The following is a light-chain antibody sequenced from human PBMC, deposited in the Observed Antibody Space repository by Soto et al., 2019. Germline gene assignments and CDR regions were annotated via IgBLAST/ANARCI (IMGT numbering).Light chain of an antibody. CDR3: SSYAGSNIL. CDR2: EVN. Sequence: QSVLTQPPSASGSPGQSVTISCTGTSSDVGGYNYVSWYQQHPGKSPKLMIYEVNKRPSWVPDRFSASKSGNTASLTVSGLQAEDEADYYCSSYAGSNILFGTGTKVTVL. V-gene: IGLV2-8*01. CDR1: SSDVGGYNY. J-gene: IGLJ1*01.